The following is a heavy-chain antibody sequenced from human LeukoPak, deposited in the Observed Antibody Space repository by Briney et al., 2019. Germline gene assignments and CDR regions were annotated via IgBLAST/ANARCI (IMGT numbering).Heavy chain of an antibody. J-gene: IGHJ3*02. CDR3: ARDPSGYDAFDI. CDR2: IYYSGST. D-gene: IGHD3-22*01. Sequence: KSSQTLSLTCAVSGGSISSGGYSWSWIRQPPGKGLEWIGYIYYSGSTNYNPSLKSRVTISVDTSKNQFSLKLSSVTAADTAVYYCARDPSGYDAFDIWGQGTMVTVSS. V-gene: IGHV4-61*08. CDR1: GGSISSGGYS.